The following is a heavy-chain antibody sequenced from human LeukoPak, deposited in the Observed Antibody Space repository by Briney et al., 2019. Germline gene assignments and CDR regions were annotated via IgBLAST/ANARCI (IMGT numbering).Heavy chain of an antibody. J-gene: IGHJ4*02. CDR2: IVVGSGNT. Sequence: ASVKVSCKASGFTFTSSAVQWVRQARGQRLEWIGWIVVGSGNTNYAQKFQERVTITRDMSTSTAYMELSSLRSEDTAVYYCAAFTDRSGYLLTRWGQGTLVTVSS. CDR3: AAFTDRSGYLLTR. V-gene: IGHV1-58*01. CDR1: GFTFTSSA. D-gene: IGHD3-22*01.